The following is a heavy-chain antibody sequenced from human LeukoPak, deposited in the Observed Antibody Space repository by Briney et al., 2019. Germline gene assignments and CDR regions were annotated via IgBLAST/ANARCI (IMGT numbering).Heavy chain of an antibody. CDR1: GGSISSYY. CDR3: AREFRGSYALDY. Sequence: PSETLSLTCTVSGGSISSYYWSWIRQPPGKGLEWIGYIYYSGSTNYNPSLKSRVTISVDTSKNQFSLKLSSVTAADTAVYYCAREFRGSYALDYWGQGTLVTVS. V-gene: IGHV4-59*01. CDR2: IYYSGST. J-gene: IGHJ4*02. D-gene: IGHD1-26*01.